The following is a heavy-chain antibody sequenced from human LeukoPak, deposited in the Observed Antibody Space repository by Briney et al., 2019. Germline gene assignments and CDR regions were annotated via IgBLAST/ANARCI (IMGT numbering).Heavy chain of an antibody. CDR2: IYYRGST. J-gene: IGHJ4*02. CDR1: GGSISSYY. D-gene: IGHD3-16*02. Sequence: PSETLSLTCTVSGGSISSYYWSWIRQPPGKGLEWIGYIYYRGSTNYNPSLKSRVTISVDTSKNQFSLKLSSVTAADTAVYYCARDIASDYWGQGTLVTVSS. V-gene: IGHV4-59*01. CDR3: ARDIASDY.